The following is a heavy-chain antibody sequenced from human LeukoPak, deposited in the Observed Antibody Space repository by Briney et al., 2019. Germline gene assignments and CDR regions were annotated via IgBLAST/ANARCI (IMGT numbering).Heavy chain of an antibody. D-gene: IGHD3-10*01. Sequence: PSETLSLTCTVSGDSIKNYYWSWIRQSPGQGLEWIGYIYHSGNTNYNPSLKSRLTISIDTSKTQFSLKLNSVTTADTAVYFCARGNYGSGSYYVVQFAYWGQGTLVTVSS. V-gene: IGHV4-59*01. CDR2: IYHSGNT. CDR3: ARGNYGSGSYYVVQFAY. CDR1: GDSIKNYY. J-gene: IGHJ4*02.